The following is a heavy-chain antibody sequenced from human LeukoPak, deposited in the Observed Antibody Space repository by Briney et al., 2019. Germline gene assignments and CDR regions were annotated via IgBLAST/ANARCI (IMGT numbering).Heavy chain of an antibody. D-gene: IGHD4-17*01. V-gene: IGHV3-7*01. CDR2: INKDGSEK. CDR3: ARDTVTY. J-gene: IGHJ4*02. Sequence: GGSLRLSCAASGFTFSNYWMSWVRQAPGKGLEWVANINKDGSEKYYVDSVKGRFTISRDNAKNSLYLQMNSLRVEDTAVYYCARDTVTYWGQGTLVTVSS. CDR1: GFTFSNYW.